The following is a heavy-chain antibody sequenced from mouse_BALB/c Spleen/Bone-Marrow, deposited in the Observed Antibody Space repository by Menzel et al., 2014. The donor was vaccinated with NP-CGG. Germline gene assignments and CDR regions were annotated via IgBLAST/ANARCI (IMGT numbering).Heavy chain of an antibody. V-gene: IGHV1-18*01. J-gene: IGHJ4*01. D-gene: IGHD2-1*01. CDR1: GYSFTGYT. CDR3: ARSGLYYGNYLYAMDY. Sequence: SGPELVKPGASVKISCKASGYSFTGYTMNWVKQSHGKNLEWIGLINPYNGGTSYNQRFKGKATLTVDKSSSTAYMEFLSLTSEDSAVYYCARSGLYYGNYLYAMDYWGQGTSVTVSS. CDR2: INPYNGGT.